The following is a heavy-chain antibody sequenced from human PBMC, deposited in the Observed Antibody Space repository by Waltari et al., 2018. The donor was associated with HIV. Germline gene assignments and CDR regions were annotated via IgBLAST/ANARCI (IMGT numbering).Heavy chain of an antibody. D-gene: IGHD1-26*01. Sequence: EVQLVASGGGLIEPGGSLRVSCAASGFTFSSNYMSWVRQGPGRGMEWVSVIYSGGSRYYAASVKGRFIISRDNSKNTVYLHMNSLRAEDTAVYYRARDPRSSGYYGMDVWGQGIKVTVSS. CDR3: ARDPRSSGYYGMDV. CDR1: GFTFSSNY. J-gene: IGHJ6*02. V-gene: IGHV3-53*01. CDR2: IYSGGSR.